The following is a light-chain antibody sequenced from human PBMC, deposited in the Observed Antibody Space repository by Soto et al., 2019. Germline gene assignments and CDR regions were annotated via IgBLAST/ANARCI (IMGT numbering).Light chain of an antibody. CDR3: QQYNGYWT. V-gene: IGKV1-9*01. CDR1: QAISSS. Sequence: DIQLTQSPSFLSASVGDRVTITCRASQAISSSLAWYQHNPGKAPKLLIYAASTLQNGVPSSFSGSGSGTEFTLTISSLQPEDFATYYCQQYNGYWTFGQGTKVEIK. J-gene: IGKJ1*01. CDR2: AAS.